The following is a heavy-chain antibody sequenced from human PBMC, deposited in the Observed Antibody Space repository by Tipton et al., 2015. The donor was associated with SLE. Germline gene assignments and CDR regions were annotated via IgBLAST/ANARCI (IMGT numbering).Heavy chain of an antibody. CDR1: GFTFSSSW. Sequence: SLRLSCAASGFTFSSSWMNWVRLAPGKGLEWVANIKEDGSEKHYVDSVKDRLTISRDNAKNSLYLQMNSLRDEDTAVYYCARDSFWSGYYYYYYYMDVWGKGTTVTVSS. D-gene: IGHD3-3*01. CDR2: IKEDGSEK. V-gene: IGHV3-7*01. CDR3: ARDSFWSGYYYYYYYMDV. J-gene: IGHJ6*03.